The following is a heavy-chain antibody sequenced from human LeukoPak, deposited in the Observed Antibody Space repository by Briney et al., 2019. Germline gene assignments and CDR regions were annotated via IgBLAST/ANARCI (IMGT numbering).Heavy chain of an antibody. CDR2: ISSSSSYI. Sequence: PGGSLRLSCAASGFTFSSYSMNWVRQAPGKGLEWVSSISSSSSYIYYADSVKGRFTISRDNSKNTLNLQMNSLRAEDTAVYYCVKDRTGTYTLDYWGQGTLVTVSP. J-gene: IGHJ4*02. CDR3: VKDRTGTYTLDY. CDR1: GFTFSSYS. V-gene: IGHV3-21*01. D-gene: IGHD3-10*01.